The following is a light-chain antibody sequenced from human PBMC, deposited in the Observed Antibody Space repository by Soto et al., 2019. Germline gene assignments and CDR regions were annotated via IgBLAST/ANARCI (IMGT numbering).Light chain of an antibody. CDR3: LQDYNYPWT. V-gene: IGKV1-6*01. Sequence: AIQMTQSPSSLSASVGDRVTITCRASQGIRNDLGWYQQKPGKAPKLLIYAASTLQSGVPSRFSGSGSGTGFTLTISSLPPEDCATYYCLQDYNYPWTFGQGTKVEIK. CDR2: AAS. CDR1: QGIRND. J-gene: IGKJ1*01.